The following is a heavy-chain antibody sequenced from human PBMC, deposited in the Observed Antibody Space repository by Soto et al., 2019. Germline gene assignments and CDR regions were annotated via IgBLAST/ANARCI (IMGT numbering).Heavy chain of an antibody. CDR1: GGSITNYY. CDR2: IYYSGTT. D-gene: IGHD2-2*01. CDR3: ALYCSSTSCYGQWDY. V-gene: IGHV4-59*03. J-gene: IGHJ4*02. Sequence: QVQLQESGPGLVKPSETLSLTCTVSGGSITNYYWSWIRQPPGKGLEWIGYIYYSGTTNYNPSLKSRVTISVDTSKNQFSLKLTSVTAADTAVYYCALYCSSTSCYGQWDYWGQGTLGTVSS.